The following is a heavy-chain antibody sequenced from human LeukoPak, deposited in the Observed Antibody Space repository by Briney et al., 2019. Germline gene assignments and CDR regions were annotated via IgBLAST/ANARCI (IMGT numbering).Heavy chain of an antibody. CDR2: ISSSGSTI. CDR3: ARGADYYGSGSSLYGMDV. CDR1: GFTFSDYY. D-gene: IGHD3-10*01. V-gene: IGHV3-11*01. J-gene: IGHJ6*02. Sequence: GGSLRLSCAASGFTFSDYYMSWIRQAPGKGLEWVSYISSSGSTIYYADSVKGRFTISRDNAKNSLYLQINSLRAEDTAVYYCARGADYYGSGSSLYGMDVWGQGTTVTVSS.